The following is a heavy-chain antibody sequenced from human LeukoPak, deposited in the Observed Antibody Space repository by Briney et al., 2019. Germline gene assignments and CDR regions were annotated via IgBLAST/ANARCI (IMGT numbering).Heavy chain of an antibody. Sequence: SETLSLTCTVSADSISTYYWNWIRQSPGKGLEWIGYIYYSGSTIYNPSLKSRVTISVDTSKNQFSLKLSSVTAADTAVYYCARGVGYHYRLYHFDYWGQGTLVTVSS. CDR2: IYYSGST. J-gene: IGHJ4*02. CDR1: ADSISTYY. V-gene: IGHV4-59*08. D-gene: IGHD5-24*01. CDR3: ARGVGYHYRLYHFDY.